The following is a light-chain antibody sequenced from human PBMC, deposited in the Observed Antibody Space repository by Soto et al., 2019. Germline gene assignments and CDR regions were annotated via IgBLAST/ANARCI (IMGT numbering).Light chain of an antibody. CDR1: QSVSSSY. CDR2: GAS. CDR3: QQYGSSPT. V-gene: IGKV3-20*01. Sequence: EIVLTQSPGTLSLSPGERATLSCRASQSVSSSYLAWYQQKPGQAPRLLIYGASSRATGIPDRFSGSGSGTAFTLTISRLEPDDFAVYYCQQYGSSPTFGQGTKV. J-gene: IGKJ1*01.